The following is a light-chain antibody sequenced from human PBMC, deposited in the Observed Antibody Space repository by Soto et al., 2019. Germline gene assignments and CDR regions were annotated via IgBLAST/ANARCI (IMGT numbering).Light chain of an antibody. V-gene: IGKV3-15*01. J-gene: IGKJ4*01. Sequence: IVMTQSPATLSVSPGERATLSCRASQSVSSNLAWYQQKPGQAPRLLIYGASTRATGIPARFSGSGSGTEFTRTISSLQSEDLAVYYCQQYNSWPPLTFGGGTKVEIK. CDR1: QSVSSN. CDR2: GAS. CDR3: QQYNSWPPLT.